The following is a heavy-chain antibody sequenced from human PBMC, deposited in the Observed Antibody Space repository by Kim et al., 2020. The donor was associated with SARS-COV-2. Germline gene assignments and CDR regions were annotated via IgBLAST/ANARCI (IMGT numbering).Heavy chain of an antibody. CDR1: GGSISSYY. CDR2: IYYSGST. J-gene: IGHJ4*02. CDR3: ARDLGDYGGNVLDY. V-gene: IGHV4-59*01. D-gene: IGHD4-17*01. Sequence: SETLSLTCTVSGGSISSYYWSWIRQPPGKGLEWIGYIYYSGSTNYNPSLKSRVTISVDTSKNQFSLKLSSVTAADTAVYYCARDLGDYGGNVLDYWGQGTLVTVSS.